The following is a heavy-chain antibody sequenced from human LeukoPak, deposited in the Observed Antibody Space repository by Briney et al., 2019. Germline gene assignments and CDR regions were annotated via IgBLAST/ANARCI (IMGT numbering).Heavy chain of an antibody. CDR2: IYYSGST. CDR1: GGSISSYY. CDR3: ARDLAVAAPPPLDYYCYGMDV. Sequence: SETLSLTCTVSGGSISSYYWSWIRQPPGKGLEWIGYIYYSGSTNYNPSLKSRVTISVDTSKNQFSLKLSSVTAADTAVYYCARDLAVAAPPPLDYYCYGMDVWGQGTTVTVSS. D-gene: IGHD6-13*01. V-gene: IGHV4-59*01. J-gene: IGHJ6*02.